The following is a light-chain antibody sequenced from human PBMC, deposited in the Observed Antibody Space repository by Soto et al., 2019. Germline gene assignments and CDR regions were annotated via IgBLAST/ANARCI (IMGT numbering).Light chain of an antibody. V-gene: IGKV3-20*01. CDR2: GAS. CDR3: QQYGSSPRT. Sequence: EIVLTQSPGTLSLSPGERATLSCRASQSVSSSYVAWYQQKPGQAPRLLHYGASSRATGIPDRFSGSGSGTDFTLTTSRLEPEDFAVYYCQQYGSSPRTFGQGTKLEIK. CDR1: QSVSSSY. J-gene: IGKJ1*01.